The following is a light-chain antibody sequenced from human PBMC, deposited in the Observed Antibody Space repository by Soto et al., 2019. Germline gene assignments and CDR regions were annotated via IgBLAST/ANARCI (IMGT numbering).Light chain of an antibody. J-gene: IGLJ2*01. Sequence: QSVLTQPPSASGTPGQRVTMSCSGTSSNIGSSAVSWYQQLPGTVPKLLIYSRNQRPSGVPDRFSGSKTGTSASLAISGLQSEDEADYYCAAWDDSLTGVVFGGGTQLTVL. CDR2: SRN. CDR1: SSNIGSSA. CDR3: AAWDDSLTGVV. V-gene: IGLV1-44*01.